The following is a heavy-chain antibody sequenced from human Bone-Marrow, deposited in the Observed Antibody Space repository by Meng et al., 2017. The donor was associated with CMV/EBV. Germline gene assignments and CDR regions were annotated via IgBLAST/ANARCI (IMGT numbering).Heavy chain of an antibody. CDR3: SRDPPDHYDSSGYSNDY. V-gene: IGHV3-48*03. J-gene: IGHJ4*02. CDR2: ISSSCSTI. Sequence: GESLKSSCAASGFTFSSYEMNWVRQAPGKGLEWVSYISSSCSTIYYADSVKGRFTISRDNNKNTLFLQMNSLRTEDTAVYYWSRDPPDHYDSSGYSNDYWGQGIRVTVSS. D-gene: IGHD3-22*01. CDR1: GFTFSSYE.